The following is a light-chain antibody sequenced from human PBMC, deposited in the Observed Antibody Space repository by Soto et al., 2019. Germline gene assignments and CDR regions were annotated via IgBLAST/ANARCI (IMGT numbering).Light chain of an antibody. J-gene: IGLJ2*01. CDR2: EGS. Sequence: QSVLTQPASVSGSPGQSITISCTGTSSDVGSYNLVSWYQLSPGKAPKLIIYEGSRRPSGVSDRFSGSKSGYTASLTISGLQAEDEADYFCCSYAGSRSLVFGGGTKLTVL. V-gene: IGLV2-23*01. CDR1: SSDVGSYNL. CDR3: CSYAGSRSLV.